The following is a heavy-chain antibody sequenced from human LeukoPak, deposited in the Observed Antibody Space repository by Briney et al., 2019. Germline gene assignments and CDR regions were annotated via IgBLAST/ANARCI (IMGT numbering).Heavy chain of an antibody. D-gene: IGHD6-19*01. CDR3: ARDRGIAVAVYYFDY. CDR1: GFTFSSYA. J-gene: IGHJ4*02. CDR2: ISYDGSNK. V-gene: IGHV3-30-3*01. Sequence: PGGSLRLSCAASGFTFSSYAMHWVRQAPGKGLEWVAVISYDGSNKYYADSVKGRFTISRDNSKNTLYLQMNSLRAEDTAVYYCARDRGIAVAVYYFDYWGQGTLVTVSS.